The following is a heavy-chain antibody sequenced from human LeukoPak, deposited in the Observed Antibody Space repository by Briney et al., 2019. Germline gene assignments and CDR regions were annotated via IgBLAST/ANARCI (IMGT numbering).Heavy chain of an antibody. Sequence: GGSLRLSCAASGFTVSRNYMMWVRQAPGKGLEWVAAITGSGDNTYYADSVKGRFIISRDNSKNTLYLYVDNLRAEDTAVYYCVKDPSGVDPWGQGTLVTVSS. CDR1: GFTVSRNY. CDR3: VKDPSGVDP. CDR2: ITGSGDNT. J-gene: IGHJ5*02. V-gene: IGHV3-23*01.